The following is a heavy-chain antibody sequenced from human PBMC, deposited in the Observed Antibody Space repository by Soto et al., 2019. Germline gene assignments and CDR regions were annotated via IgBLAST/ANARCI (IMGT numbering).Heavy chain of an antibody. CDR1: GFTFNDYY. J-gene: IGHJ5*02. V-gene: IGHV3-11*01. Sequence: GGSLRLSCAASGFTFNDYYMSWIRQAPGKGLEWISYISSSGATIYYADSVKGRFTTSRDNANNSLFLEMNSLRAEDTAVYYCVRVGYAYGNDLSGPGTLVTVSS. CDR3: VRVGYAYGNDL. CDR2: ISSSGATI. D-gene: IGHD3-10*01.